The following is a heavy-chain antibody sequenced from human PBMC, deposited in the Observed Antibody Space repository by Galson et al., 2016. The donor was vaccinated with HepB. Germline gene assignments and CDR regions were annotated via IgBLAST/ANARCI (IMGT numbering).Heavy chain of an antibody. V-gene: IGHV3-23*01. CDR3: AKKSLPIGYPNYFNNMDV. D-gene: IGHD5-18*01. CDR2: ISGSGQTT. J-gene: IGHJ6*03. CDR1: GFTFSNSA. Sequence: SLRLSCAASGFTFSNSAMTWFRQAPGKGLECVSGISGSGQTTYYADSVKGRFTVSRENSKNTLYLQMDSVRAEDTALYYCAKKSLPIGYPNYFNNMDVWGTGTTVTVSS.